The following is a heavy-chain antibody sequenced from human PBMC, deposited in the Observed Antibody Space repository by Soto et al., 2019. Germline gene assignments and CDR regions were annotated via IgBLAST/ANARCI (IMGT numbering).Heavy chain of an antibody. CDR2: ISYDGSNK. J-gene: IGHJ6*02. Sequence: GGSLRLSCAASGFTFSSYAMHWVRQAPGKGLEWVAVISYDGSNKYYADSVKGRFTISRDNSKNTLYLQMNSLRAEDTAVYYCARAVVEGSMDVRGQGTTVTVSS. CDR1: GFTFSSYA. V-gene: IGHV3-30-3*01. CDR3: ARAVVEGSMDV. D-gene: IGHD2-2*01.